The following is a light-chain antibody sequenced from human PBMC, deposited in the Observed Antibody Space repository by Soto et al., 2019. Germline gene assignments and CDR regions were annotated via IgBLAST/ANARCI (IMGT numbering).Light chain of an antibody. Sequence: EIVMTQSPATLSVSPGGIATLSFSASQSISDTLAWYQQKPGQTPRLLIYDTSIRATGVPARFSGSRSGAEFTLTISSLQSEDFAVYYCQQYNNWPPITFGQGTRLEI. CDR3: QQYNNWPPIT. CDR2: DTS. V-gene: IGKV3-15*01. CDR1: QSISDT. J-gene: IGKJ5*01.